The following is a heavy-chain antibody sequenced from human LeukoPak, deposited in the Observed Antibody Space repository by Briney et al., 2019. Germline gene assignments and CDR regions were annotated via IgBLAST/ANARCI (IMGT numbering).Heavy chain of an antibody. D-gene: IGHD4-11*01. CDR1: GGTFSSYA. Sequence: ASVKVSCKASGGTFSSYAISWVRQAPGQGGEWMGRIIPILGIANYAQKFQGRVTITADKSTSTAYMELSSLRSEDTAVYYCAVPTVITSYYYYGMDVWGQGTTVTVSS. J-gene: IGHJ6*02. CDR3: AVPTVITSYYYYGMDV. V-gene: IGHV1-69*04. CDR2: IIPILGIA.